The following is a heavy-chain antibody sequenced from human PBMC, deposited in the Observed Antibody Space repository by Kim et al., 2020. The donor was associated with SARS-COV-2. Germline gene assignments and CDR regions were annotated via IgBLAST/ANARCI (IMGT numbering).Heavy chain of an antibody. CDR3: ARGASRETHYYESSGYYYESY. J-gene: IGHJ4*02. Sequence: GGSLRLSCAASGFTVSSNYMSWVRQAPGKGLEWISVIYSGGSTYYADSVKGRFTISRDKSKKTVYLQMNSLRAEDTAVYYCARGASRETHYYESSGYYYESYWGQGTLVTVYS. D-gene: IGHD3-22*01. V-gene: IGHV3-66*01. CDR1: GFTVSSNY. CDR2: IYSGGST.